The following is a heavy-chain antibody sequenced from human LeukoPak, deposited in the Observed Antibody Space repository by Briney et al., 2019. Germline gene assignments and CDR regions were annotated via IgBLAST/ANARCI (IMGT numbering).Heavy chain of an antibody. V-gene: IGHV6-1*01. J-gene: IGHJ4*02. Sequence: SQTLSLTCAISGDSFSSNSAAWNWLRQSPSRGLEWLGSTYYRSKWYNDYAVSVKSRITINPDTSKHQFSLQLNSVTPEDTAVYYCARVRGSSSWEYYFDYWGQGTLVTVSS. CDR2: TYYRSKWYN. D-gene: IGHD6-13*01. CDR3: ARVRGSSSWEYYFDY. CDR1: GDSFSSNSAA.